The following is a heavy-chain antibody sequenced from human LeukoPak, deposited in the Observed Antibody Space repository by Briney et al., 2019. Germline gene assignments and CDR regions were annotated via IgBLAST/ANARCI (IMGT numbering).Heavy chain of an antibody. CDR3: ARHSQSDYRIFDY. CDR2: IHISGTT. CDR1: GGSFSGYY. J-gene: IGHJ4*02. V-gene: IGHV4-59*10. Sequence: SETLSLTCAVYGGSFSGYYWSWVRQPAGKGLEWIGRIHISGTTYYNPSLKSRFTMSIDTSKNQFSLKLSSVTAADTAVYYCARHSQSDYRIFDYWGQGTLVTVSS. D-gene: IGHD4-17*01.